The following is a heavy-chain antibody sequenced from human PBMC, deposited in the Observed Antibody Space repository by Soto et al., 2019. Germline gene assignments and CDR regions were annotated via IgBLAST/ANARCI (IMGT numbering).Heavy chain of an antibody. D-gene: IGHD7-27*01. Sequence: QVQLVQSGPEVKKPGSSVKVSCKSSGGTFTTYTFSWVRQAPGQGLEWMAGIIPIFGASKSAQKYQDRVAITMGESTRTIYMELSRLRSDDTAVYYCARDGDGNSLAYWGQGTLVTVSS. V-gene: IGHV1-69*01. CDR2: IIPIFGAS. CDR3: ARDGDGNSLAY. CDR1: GGTFTTYT. J-gene: IGHJ4*02.